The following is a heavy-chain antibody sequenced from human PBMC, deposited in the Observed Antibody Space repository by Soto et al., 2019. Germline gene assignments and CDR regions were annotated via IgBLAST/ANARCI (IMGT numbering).Heavy chain of an antibody. V-gene: IGHV4-59*01. CDR1: GGSISAYY. D-gene: IGHD6-19*01. CDR2: IFYSGDT. CDR3: ARLSNYGNGWSTFDY. Sequence: SETLSLTCTVSGGSISAYYWIWIRQPPGKGLEWIGYIFYSGDTNSSPSLKSRVTISVDTSKNQFSLKLSSVTTADTAVYYCARLSNYGNGWSTFDYWGRGTLVTVSS. J-gene: IGHJ4*02.